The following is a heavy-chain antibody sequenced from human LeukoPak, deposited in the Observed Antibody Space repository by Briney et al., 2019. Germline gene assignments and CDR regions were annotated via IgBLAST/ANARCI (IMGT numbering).Heavy chain of an antibody. J-gene: IGHJ6*02. Sequence: ASVKVSCKASGYTFTSYDINRVRQATGQGLEWIGWMNPNSGDTGYAQKFQGRVTMTRNTSISTAYMELSSLRSEDTAVYYCARSLIPRITIFGVVKTRGGMDVWGQGTTVTVSS. CDR2: MNPNSGDT. CDR3: ARSLIPRITIFGVVKTRGGMDV. V-gene: IGHV1-8*01. CDR1: GYTFTSYD. D-gene: IGHD3-3*01.